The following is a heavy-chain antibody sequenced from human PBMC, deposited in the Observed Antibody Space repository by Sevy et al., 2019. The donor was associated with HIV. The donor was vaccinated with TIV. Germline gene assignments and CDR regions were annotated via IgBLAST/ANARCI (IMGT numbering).Heavy chain of an antibody. CDR3: ASGAYYYASRTENFDY. CDR1: GFTFSSYG. Sequence: GSLRLSCAASGFTFSSYGMHWVRQAPGKGLEWVALIWYDGSSKYYADSVKGRFTISRDNSKNTLYLQMNSLRAEETAVYYCASGAYYYASRTENFDYWGQGTLVTVSS. CDR2: IWYDGSSK. J-gene: IGHJ4*02. D-gene: IGHD3-10*01. V-gene: IGHV3-33*01.